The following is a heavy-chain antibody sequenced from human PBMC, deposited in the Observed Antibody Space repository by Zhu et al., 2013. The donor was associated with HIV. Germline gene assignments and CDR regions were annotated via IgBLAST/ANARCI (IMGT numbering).Heavy chain of an antibody. CDR3: ARGTRLRYIV. J-gene: IGHJ4*02. Sequence: QVQLQQWGAGLLKPSETLSLTCAVYGASFSGYYWSWIRQPPGKGLEWIGEINHSGSTNYNPSLKSRVTISVDTSKNQFSLKLSSVTAADTAVFYCARGTRLRYIVWGQGTLVTVSS. CDR1: GASFSGYY. D-gene: IGHD5-12*01. V-gene: IGHV4-34*01. CDR2: INHSGST.